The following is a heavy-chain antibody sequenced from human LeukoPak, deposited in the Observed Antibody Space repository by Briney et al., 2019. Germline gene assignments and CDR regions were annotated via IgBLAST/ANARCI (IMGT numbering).Heavy chain of an antibody. J-gene: IGHJ5*02. Sequence: GASVKVSCKASGYTFTNYVIHWVRQAPGQGLEWMGWINTDTGNPTYAQGFTGRFVFSLDTSVSTPYLQISSLKAEDTAVYYCARDGGTGTQSNWLDPWGQGTLVTVSS. CDR3: ARDGGTGTQSNWLDP. V-gene: IGHV7-4-1*02. D-gene: IGHD1-1*01. CDR1: GYTFTNYV. CDR2: INTDTGNP.